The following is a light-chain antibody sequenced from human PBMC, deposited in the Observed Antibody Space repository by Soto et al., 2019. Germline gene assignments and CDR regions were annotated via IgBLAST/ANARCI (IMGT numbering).Light chain of an antibody. CDR3: QSYDSSLSGYG. J-gene: IGLJ1*01. V-gene: IGLV1-40*01. Sequence: QSVLTQPPSVSGAPGQRVTISCTGSSSNIGAGYDVHWYQQLPGTAPKLLIYGNSNRPSGVPDRFSGSKSGTSASLAITGLKAEDEADYYCQSYDSSLSGYGFGTGTKGPS. CDR1: SSNIGAGYD. CDR2: GNS.